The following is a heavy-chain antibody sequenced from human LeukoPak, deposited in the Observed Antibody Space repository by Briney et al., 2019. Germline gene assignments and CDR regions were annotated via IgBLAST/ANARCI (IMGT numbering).Heavy chain of an antibody. Sequence: ASVKVSCKASGYTFTGYYMHWVRQPPGQGLEWMGWINPNSGGTNSAQKFQGRVTMTRDTSISTAYMELSRLRSDDTAVYYCARVASTTRRHDVFDIWGQGTMVIVSS. V-gene: IGHV1-2*02. CDR1: GYTFTGYY. D-gene: IGHD1-1*01. CDR3: ARVASTTRRHDVFDI. CDR2: INPNSGGT. J-gene: IGHJ3*02.